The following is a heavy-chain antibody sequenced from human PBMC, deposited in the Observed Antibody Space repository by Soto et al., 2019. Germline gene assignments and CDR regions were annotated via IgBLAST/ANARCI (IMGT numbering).Heavy chain of an antibody. V-gene: IGHV3-73*01. Sequence: GGSLRLSCAASGFTFSGSAMHWVRQASGKGLEWVGRIRSKANSYATAYAASVKGRFTISRDDSKNTAYLQMNSLKTEDTAVYYCTRHFAIAVAGVSLFRAFDIWGQGTMVTVSS. CDR1: GFTFSGSA. J-gene: IGHJ3*02. CDR3: TRHFAIAVAGVSLFRAFDI. D-gene: IGHD6-19*01. CDR2: IRSKANSYAT.